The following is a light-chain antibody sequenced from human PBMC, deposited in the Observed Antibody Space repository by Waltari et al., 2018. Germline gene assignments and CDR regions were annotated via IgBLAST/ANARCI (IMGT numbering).Light chain of an antibody. CDR3: QQYNQWPPIT. J-gene: IGKJ3*01. V-gene: IGKV3-15*01. CDR2: GAS. Sequence: EIVMTQSPATLSVSPGERFTLSCRASQSVGSNLAWYQQKPGQTPRLLIYGASTRATGIAARFSGSGSGTEFTLTISSLQSEDFAVYYCQQYNQWPPITFGPGTKVDIK. CDR1: QSVGSN.